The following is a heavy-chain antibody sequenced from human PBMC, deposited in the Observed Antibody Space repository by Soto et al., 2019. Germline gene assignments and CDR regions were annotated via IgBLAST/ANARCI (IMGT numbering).Heavy chain of an antibody. J-gene: IGHJ3*01. CDR2: ITNNGDTT. CDR3: AMSAGYGGAFDV. CDR1: GFTFSIYA. V-gene: IGHV3-23*04. D-gene: IGHD5-12*01. Sequence: EKQLVESGGALAQPGGSLRLSCVGSGFTFSIYALTWVRQAPGKGLEWVSLITNNGDTTFFGDSVKGRFSISRDNSENIPYLQLEILRAEDTAVYYCAMSAGYGGAFDVWGQGTMVAVSS.